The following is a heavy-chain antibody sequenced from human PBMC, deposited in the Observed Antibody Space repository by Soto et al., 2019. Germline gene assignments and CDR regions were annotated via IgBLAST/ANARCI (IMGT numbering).Heavy chain of an antibody. CDR1: GFPFSFYG. Sequence: GPLRVCCAESGFPFSFYGFHWVRQSPGKGLEWLGVIVSDGSAIYHADSLEGRFFISRDNSKEILYLQMNSLRVEDTAVYYCARDDAFDNENGFDMWGQGTMVTV. D-gene: IGHD3-3*02. CDR2: IVSDGSAI. J-gene: IGHJ3*02. V-gene: IGHV3-33*01. CDR3: ARDDAFDNENGFDM.